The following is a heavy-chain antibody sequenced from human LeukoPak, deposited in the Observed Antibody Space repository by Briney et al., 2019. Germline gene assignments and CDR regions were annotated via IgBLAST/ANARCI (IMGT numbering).Heavy chain of an antibody. CDR1: GGSISSYY. CDR3: ARGGTYYDFWSGYSY. CDR2: IYYSGST. V-gene: IGHV4-59*01. Sequence: KPSETLSLTCTVSGGSISSYYWSWIRLPPGKGLEWIGYIYYSGSTNYNPSLKSRVTISVDTSKNQFSLKLSSVTAADTAVYYCARGGTYYDFWSGYSYWGQGTLVTVSS. J-gene: IGHJ4*02. D-gene: IGHD3-3*01.